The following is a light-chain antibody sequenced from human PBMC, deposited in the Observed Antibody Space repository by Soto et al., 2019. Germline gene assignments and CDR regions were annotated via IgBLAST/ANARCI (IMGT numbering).Light chain of an antibody. CDR2: WAT. Sequence: DIVMTQSPDSLAVSLGEKATINCKSSQSLLSNNRNFLAWYQHKPGQPPKALIYWATARKSGVPDRFSGSESGTDFTLTISSLQAEDVAVYYCKQYYRSPLTFGGGTKVEIK. V-gene: IGKV4-1*01. CDR1: QSLLSNNRNF. J-gene: IGKJ4*01. CDR3: KQYYRSPLT.